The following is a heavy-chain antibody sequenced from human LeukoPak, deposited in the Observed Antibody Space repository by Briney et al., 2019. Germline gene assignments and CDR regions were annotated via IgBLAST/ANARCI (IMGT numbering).Heavy chain of an antibody. CDR3: ARALRFSSSDYFFHY. J-gene: IGHJ4*02. CDR2: ARNEADRYTT. Sequence: RGSLRLSCAASGFILSEHHMDWVRQTPGKGLEWVGRARNEADRYTTEYAASVKGRFSISRDDSKNSLYPQMNSLKTEDTAVYYCARALRFSSSDYFFHYWGQGTLVTVSS. CDR1: GFILSEHH. D-gene: IGHD3-22*01. V-gene: IGHV3-72*01.